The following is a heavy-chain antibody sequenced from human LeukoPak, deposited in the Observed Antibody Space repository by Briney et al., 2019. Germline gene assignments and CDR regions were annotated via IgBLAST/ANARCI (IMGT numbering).Heavy chain of an antibody. CDR1: GGSISSYY. CDR3: ARLSSIDFWSGSGFHYFDY. J-gene: IGHJ4*02. Sequence: PSETLSLTCTVSGGSISSYYWSWIRQPPGKGLEWIGYIYYSGSTNYNPSLKSRVTISVDTSKNQFSLKLSSVTAADTAVYYCARLSSIDFWSGSGFHYFDYWGQGTLVTASS. D-gene: IGHD3-3*01. CDR2: IYYSGST. V-gene: IGHV4-59*08.